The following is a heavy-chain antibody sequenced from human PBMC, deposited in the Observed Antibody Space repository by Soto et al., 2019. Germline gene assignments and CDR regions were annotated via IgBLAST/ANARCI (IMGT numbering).Heavy chain of an antibody. D-gene: IGHD4-17*01. CDR1: GFTVSNNY. J-gene: IGHJ4*02. Sequence: LVESGGGLVQPGGSLRLSCAASGFTVSNNYMSWVRQAPGKGLEWVSLIYSGGSTHYADSVKGRFTISRDNSKNTLYLQMSSLRVEDTAVYYCAGSSHTGDWGQGTLVTVSS. CDR2: IYSGGST. CDR3: AGSSHTGD. V-gene: IGHV3-66*01.